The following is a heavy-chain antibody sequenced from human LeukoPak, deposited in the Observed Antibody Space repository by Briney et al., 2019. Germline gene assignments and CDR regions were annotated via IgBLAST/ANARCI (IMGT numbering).Heavy chain of an antibody. V-gene: IGHV3-23*01. CDR1: GFTFSSYA. D-gene: IGHD3-10*01. CDR3: GKALGGPYFDS. J-gene: IGHJ4*02. CDR2: ISGSGGST. Sequence: GGSLRLSCAASGFTFSSYAMSWVRQPPGKGVEWVSAISGSGGSTYYADSVKGRFTITRVNSKNTPYLQMNSLRAEGPAVYCGGKALGGPYFDSWGQGTLVTVSS.